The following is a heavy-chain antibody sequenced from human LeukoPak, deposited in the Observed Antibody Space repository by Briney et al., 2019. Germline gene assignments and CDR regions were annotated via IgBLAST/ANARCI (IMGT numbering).Heavy chain of an antibody. Sequence: SQTLSLTCTVSGGSISSYYWSWIRQPPGKGLEWVGYIYYSGSTNYNPSLKSRVTISVDTSKNQFSLKLSSVTAADTAVYYCARVKKGYYYDSSGYCYFDYWGQGTLVTVSS. D-gene: IGHD3-22*01. J-gene: IGHJ4*02. V-gene: IGHV4-59*01. CDR1: GGSISSYY. CDR3: ARVKKGYYYDSSGYCYFDY. CDR2: IYYSGST.